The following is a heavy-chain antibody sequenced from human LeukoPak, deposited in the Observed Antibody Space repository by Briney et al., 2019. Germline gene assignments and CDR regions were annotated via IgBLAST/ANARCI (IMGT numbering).Heavy chain of an antibody. Sequence: ASVKVSCKASGYTFTGYYMHWVRQAPGQGLEWMGWINPNSGGTNYAQKFQGRVTMARDTSISTAYMELSRLRSDDTAVYYCARDPQNYYYGMGVWGQGTTVTVSS. CDR1: GYTFTGYY. CDR2: INPNSGGT. V-gene: IGHV1-2*02. J-gene: IGHJ6*02. CDR3: ARDPQNYYYGMGV.